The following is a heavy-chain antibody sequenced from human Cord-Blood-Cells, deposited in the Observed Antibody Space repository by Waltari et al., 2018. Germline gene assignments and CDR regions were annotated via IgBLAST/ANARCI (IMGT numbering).Heavy chain of an antibody. D-gene: IGHD6-13*01. CDR2: IIPILGIA. V-gene: IGHV1-69*09. CDR3: ARDPGYSSSWYFDY. J-gene: IGHJ4*02. Sequence: QVQLVQSGAEVKKPGSSVKVSCKASGGTFSSYAISWVRQAPGQGLEWMGRIIPILGIANYAQKFQGRVTITADKSTSTAYMELSSLRSEDTAVYYCARDPGYSSSWYFDYWGQGTLVTVSS. CDR1: GGTFSSYA.